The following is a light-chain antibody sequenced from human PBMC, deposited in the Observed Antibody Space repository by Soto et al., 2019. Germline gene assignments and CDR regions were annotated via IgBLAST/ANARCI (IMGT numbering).Light chain of an antibody. J-gene: IGKJ4*01. CDR3: QQYGSSPT. V-gene: IGKV3-20*01. CDR2: GAS. CDR1: QSVSSY. Sequence: EIVLTQSPGTLSLSPGERATLSCRASQSVSSYLAWYQQKPGQGPRLLIYGASSRATGIPDRFSGSGSGTDFTLTISRLEPEDFAVFYCQQYGSSPTFGGGTKVDIK.